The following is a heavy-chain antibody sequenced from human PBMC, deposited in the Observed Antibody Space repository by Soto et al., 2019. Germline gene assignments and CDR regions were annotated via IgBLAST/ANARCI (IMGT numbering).Heavy chain of an antibody. D-gene: IGHD3-3*01. CDR3: ARVHDFWSGYHLRYYYYGMDV. CDR1: GYSFTSYW. CDR2: IYPGDSDT. V-gene: IGHV5-51*01. Sequence: PGESLKISCKGSGYSFTSYWIGWVRQMPGKGLAWMGIIYPGDSDTRYSPSFQGQVTISADKSISTAYLQWSSLKASDTAMYYCARVHDFWSGYHLRYYYYGMDVWGQGTTVTVS. J-gene: IGHJ6*02.